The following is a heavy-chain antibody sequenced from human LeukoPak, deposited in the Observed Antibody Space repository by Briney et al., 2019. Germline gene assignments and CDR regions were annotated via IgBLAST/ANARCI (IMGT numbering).Heavy chain of an antibody. Sequence: SGTLSLTCAVYGGSFSGYYWSWIRQPPGKGLEWIGEINHSGSTNYNPSLKSRVTISVDTSKNQFSLKLSSVTAADTAVYYCVGIDYGDQNWFDPWGQGTLVIVSS. CDR3: VGIDYGDQNWFDP. D-gene: IGHD4-17*01. CDR1: GGSFSGYY. J-gene: IGHJ5*02. V-gene: IGHV4-34*01. CDR2: INHSGST.